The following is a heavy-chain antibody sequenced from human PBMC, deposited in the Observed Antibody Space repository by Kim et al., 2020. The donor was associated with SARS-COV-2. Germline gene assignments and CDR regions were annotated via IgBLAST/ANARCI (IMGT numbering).Heavy chain of an antibody. J-gene: IGHJ6*02. CDR2: IDPSDSYT. CDR1: GYSFTSYW. D-gene: IGHD2-2*01. CDR3: ARHLRGRVVVPAARLSDYYYYYYGMDV. V-gene: IGHV5-10-1*01. Sequence: GESLKISCKGSGYSFTSYWISWVRQMPGKGLEWMGRIDPSDSYTNYSPSFQGHVTISADKSISTAYLQWSSLKASDTAMYYCARHLRGRVVVPAARLSDYYYYYYGMDVWGQGTTVTVSS.